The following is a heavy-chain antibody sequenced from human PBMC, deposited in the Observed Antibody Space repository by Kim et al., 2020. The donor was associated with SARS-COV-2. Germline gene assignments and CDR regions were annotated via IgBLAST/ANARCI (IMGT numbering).Heavy chain of an antibody. D-gene: IGHD1-26*01. Sequence: RYSPSFQGQVTISADKSISTAYLQWSSLKASDTAMYYCARQVGYYYYYMDVWGKGTTVTVSS. V-gene: IGHV5-51*01. J-gene: IGHJ6*03. CDR3: ARQVGYYYYYMDV.